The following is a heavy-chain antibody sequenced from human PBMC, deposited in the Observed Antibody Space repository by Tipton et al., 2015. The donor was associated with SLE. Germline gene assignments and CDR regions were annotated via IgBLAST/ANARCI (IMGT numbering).Heavy chain of an antibody. V-gene: IGHV4-39*07. CDR1: GGSISSSSYY. Sequence: TLSLTCTVSGGSISSSSYYWGWIRQPPGKGLEWIGSIYYSGSTYYSPSLKSRVTISVDTSKNQFSLKLSSVTAADTAVYYCARAPQQLGYFDYWGQGTLVTVSS. CDR2: IYYSGST. CDR3: ARAPQQLGYFDY. D-gene: IGHD6-13*01. J-gene: IGHJ4*02.